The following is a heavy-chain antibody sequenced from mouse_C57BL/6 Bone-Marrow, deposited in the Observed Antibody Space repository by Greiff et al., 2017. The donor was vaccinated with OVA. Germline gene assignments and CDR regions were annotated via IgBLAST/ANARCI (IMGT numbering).Heavy chain of an antibody. CDR3: AREAPYGSSYRYFDV. V-gene: IGHV5-4*01. J-gene: IGHJ1*03. Sequence: EVQLVESGGGLVKPGGSLKLSCAASGFTFSSYAMSWVRQTPEKRLEWVATISDGGSYTYYPDNVKGRFTISRDNAKNNLYLQMSHLKSEDTAMYYCAREAPYGSSYRYFDVWGTGTTVTVSS. D-gene: IGHD1-1*01. CDR2: ISDGGSYT. CDR1: GFTFSSYA.